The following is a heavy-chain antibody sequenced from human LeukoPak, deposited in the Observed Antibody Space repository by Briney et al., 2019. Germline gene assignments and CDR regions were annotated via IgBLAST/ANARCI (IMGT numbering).Heavy chain of an antibody. CDR3: ARDKIVGPTTLDY. J-gene: IGHJ4*02. CDR1: GFTFSSYS. Sequence: GGSLRLSCAASGFTFSSYSMNWVRQAPGKGLEWVSSISSSSSYIYYADSVKGRFTISRDNAKNSLYLQMNSLRAEDTAVYYCARDKIVGPTTLDYWGQGTLVTVSS. D-gene: IGHD1-26*01. CDR2: ISSSSSYI. V-gene: IGHV3-21*01.